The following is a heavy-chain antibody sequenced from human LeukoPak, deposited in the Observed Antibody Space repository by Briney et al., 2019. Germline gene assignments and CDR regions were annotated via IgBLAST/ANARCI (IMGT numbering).Heavy chain of an antibody. CDR1: GGSISSGGYY. CDR3: ARQDTAMVGDLNWFDP. D-gene: IGHD5-18*01. V-gene: IGHV4-31*03. CDR2: IYYSGST. J-gene: IGHJ5*02. Sequence: PSETLSLTCTVSGGSISSGGYYWSWIRQHPGKGLEWIGYIYYSGSTYYNPSLKSRVTISVDTSKNQFSLKLSSVTAADTAVYYCARQDTAMVGDLNWFDPWGQGTLVTVSS.